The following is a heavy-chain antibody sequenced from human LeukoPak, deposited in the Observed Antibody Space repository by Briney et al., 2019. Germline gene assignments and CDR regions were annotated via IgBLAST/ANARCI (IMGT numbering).Heavy chain of an antibody. CDR1: GDSVSSSTYY. V-gene: IGHV4-39*01. J-gene: IGHJ3*01. Sequence: SETLSLTCTVSGDSVSSSTYYWAWIRRPPGKGLEWIGNICYSVSTYYNPSLRSRVTMSVDTSKNQFSLRLSSVTAADTAIYYCARHGRSGYGGYENAFDLWGQGTMVSVSS. CDR2: ICYSVST. D-gene: IGHD5-12*01. CDR3: ARHGRSGYGGYENAFDL.